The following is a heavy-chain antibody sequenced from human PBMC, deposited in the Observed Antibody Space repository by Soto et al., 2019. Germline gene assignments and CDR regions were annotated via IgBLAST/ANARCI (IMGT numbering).Heavy chain of an antibody. V-gene: IGHV3-21*01. J-gene: IGHJ6*02. CDR2: ISSSSSYI. D-gene: IGHD2-2*01. CDR3: ARPAYCSSTSCYVLDGMDV. CDR1: GFTFSSYS. Sequence: PGGSLRLSCAASGFTFSSYSMNWVRQAPGKRLEWVSSISSSSSYIYYADSVKGRFTISRDNAKNSLYLQMNSLRAEDTAVYYCARPAYCSSTSCYVLDGMDVWGQGTTVTVSS.